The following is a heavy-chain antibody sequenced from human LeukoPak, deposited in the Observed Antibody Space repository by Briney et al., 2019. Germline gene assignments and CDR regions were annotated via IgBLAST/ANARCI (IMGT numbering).Heavy chain of an antibody. CDR1: GGSFSGYY. J-gene: IGHJ4*02. CDR2: IKHIGST. V-gene: IGHV4-34*01. Sequence: SETLSLTCAVNGGSFSGYYWSWTRQPPGKGLEWIAEIKHIGSTNYNPSLKSRVTTSVDTSKKQFSLKLSSVTAADTAVYYCGYSLIRGVIWDWGQGALVTVSS. CDR3: GYSLIRGVIWD. D-gene: IGHD3-10*01.